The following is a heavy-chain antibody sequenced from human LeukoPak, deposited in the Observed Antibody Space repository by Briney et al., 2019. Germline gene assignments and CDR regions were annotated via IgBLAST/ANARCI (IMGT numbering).Heavy chain of an antibody. V-gene: IGHV4-61*09. CDR2: IYDSGNS. J-gene: IGHJ5*01. CDR1: GVSISSGGYF. Sequence: SETLSLTCTVSGVSISSGGYFWTWTRQPAGKGLDWIGHIYDSGNSNYNPSLWSRVTISVDTSKNEFSLKLSSVTAADTAVYFCARGRRRDRDGYKSPGSWFDSWGQGTLVTVSS. CDR3: ARGRRRDRDGYKSPGSWFDS. D-gene: IGHD5-24*01.